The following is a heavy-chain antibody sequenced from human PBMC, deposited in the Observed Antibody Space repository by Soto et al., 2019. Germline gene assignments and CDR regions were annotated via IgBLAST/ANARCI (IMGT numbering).Heavy chain of an antibody. Sequence: PGGSLRLSCAASGFTFDDYAMHWVRQAPGKGLEWVSGISWDSGSIGYADSVKGRFTISRDNAKNSLYLQMNSLRAEDTALYYCAKARVIKRTLSWFDPWGQGTLVTVSS. CDR2: ISWDSGSI. CDR1: GFTFDDYA. J-gene: IGHJ5*02. V-gene: IGHV3-9*01. CDR3: AKARVIKRTLSWFDP.